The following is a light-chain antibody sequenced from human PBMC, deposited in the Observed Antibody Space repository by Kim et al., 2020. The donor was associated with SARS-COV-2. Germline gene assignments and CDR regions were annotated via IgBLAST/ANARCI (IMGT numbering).Light chain of an antibody. CDR3: QQANSFPWT. J-gene: IGKJ1*01. V-gene: IGKV1-12*01. CDR1: PGISSW. Sequence: DIQMTQSPSSVSASVGDRVTITCRASPGISSWLAWYQQKPGKDPKLLIYAASSLQSGVPSRFSDSGSGTDFTLTISSLQPEDFATYYCQQANSFPWTFGQGTKVDIK. CDR2: AAS.